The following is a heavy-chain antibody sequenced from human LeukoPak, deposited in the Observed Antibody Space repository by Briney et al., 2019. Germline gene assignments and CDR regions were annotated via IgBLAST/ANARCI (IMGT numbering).Heavy chain of an antibody. Sequence: ASVKVSCKASGYTFTGYYMHWVRQAPGQGLEWMGWINPNSGGTNYAQKFQGRVTMTRDTSISTAYMELSGLRSDDTAVYYCARDPYRIQLWSDYYYYMDVWGKGTTVTVSS. CDR1: GYTFTGYY. CDR3: ARDPYRIQLWSDYYYYMDV. D-gene: IGHD5-18*01. V-gene: IGHV1-2*02. J-gene: IGHJ6*03. CDR2: INPNSGGT.